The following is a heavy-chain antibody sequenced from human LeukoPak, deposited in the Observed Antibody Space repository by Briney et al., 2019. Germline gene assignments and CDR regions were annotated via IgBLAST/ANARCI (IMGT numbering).Heavy chain of an antibody. CDR2: ISHNGGST. CDR3: ARVNYDILTGYLNDY. Sequence: AGGSLRLSCAASGFTFSSYAVHWVRQAPGKGLEFVSAISHNGGSTYYANSVKGRFTISRDNSKNTLYLQMGSLRAEDMAVYYCARVNYDILTGYLNDYWGQGTLVTVSS. CDR1: GFTFSSYA. J-gene: IGHJ4*02. D-gene: IGHD3-9*01. V-gene: IGHV3-64*01.